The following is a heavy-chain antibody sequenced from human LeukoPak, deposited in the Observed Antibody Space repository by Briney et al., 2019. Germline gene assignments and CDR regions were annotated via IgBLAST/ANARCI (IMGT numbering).Heavy chain of an antibody. CDR2: ISYSGTS. J-gene: IGHJ4*02. V-gene: IGHV4-59*01. Sequence: SETLSLTCTVSGDSINNYYWNWIRQPPGKRLEWIAYISYSGTSNYNPSLKSRVTISLDTSKNQFSLKLNSVTAADTAMYYCARRLSLYNWNDVCDYWGQGTLVTVSS. CDR3: ARRLSLYNWNDVCDY. CDR1: GDSINNYY. D-gene: IGHD1-1*01.